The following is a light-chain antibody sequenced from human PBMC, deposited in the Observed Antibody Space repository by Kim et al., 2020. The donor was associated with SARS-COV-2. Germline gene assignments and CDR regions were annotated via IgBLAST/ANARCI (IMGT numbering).Light chain of an antibody. J-gene: IGKJ1*01. CDR1: QSVSSN. CDR2: GAA. V-gene: IGKV3-15*01. Sequence: SPVERATLSRRASQSVSSNVAWYQQKPGQAPRLLIYGAATRATAIPARFSGSGSGTEFTLTISSLQSEDLADYFCQQYDDWPPWTFGQGTKVDIK. CDR3: QQYDDWPPWT.